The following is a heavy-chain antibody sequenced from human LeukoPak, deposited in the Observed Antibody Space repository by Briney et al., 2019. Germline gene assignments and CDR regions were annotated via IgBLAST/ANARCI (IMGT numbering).Heavy chain of an antibody. J-gene: IGHJ4*02. V-gene: IGHV3-64*01. CDR3: ARDKGLESPSYYFDY. Sequence: QPGGSLRLSCAASGFTFSRYPMHWVRQAPGKGLEYVSAISSNGGSTYYANSVKGRFTISRDNSKNTLYLQMGSLRAEDMAMYYCARDKGLESPSYYFDYWGQGTLVTVSS. D-gene: IGHD3-3*01. CDR2: ISSNGGST. CDR1: GFTFSRYP.